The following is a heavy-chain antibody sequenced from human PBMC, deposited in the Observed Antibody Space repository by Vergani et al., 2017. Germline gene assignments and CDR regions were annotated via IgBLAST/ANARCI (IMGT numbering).Heavy chain of an antibody. V-gene: IGHV3-9*01. J-gene: IGHJ4*02. CDR1: GFTFDDYA. CDR3: AKEAPRSYYDSSGYLDY. D-gene: IGHD3-22*01. Sequence: EVQLVESGGGLVQPGRSLRLSCAASGFTFDDYAMHWVRQAPGKGLEWVSGISWNSGSIGYADSVKGRFTISRDNGKNSLYLQMNSLRAEDTAVYYCAKEAPRSYYDSSGYLDYWGQGTLVTVSS. CDR2: ISWNSGSI.